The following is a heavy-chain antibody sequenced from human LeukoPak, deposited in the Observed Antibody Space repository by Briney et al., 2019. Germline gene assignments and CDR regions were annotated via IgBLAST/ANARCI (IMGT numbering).Heavy chain of an antibody. CDR2: IYYSGST. D-gene: IGHD3-3*01. V-gene: IGHV4-30-4*08. CDR3: ARDRLFGRTDAFDI. CDR1: GGSISSGDYY. J-gene: IGHJ3*02. Sequence: SQTLSLTCTVSGGSISSGDYYWSWIRQPPGKGLEWIGYIYYSGSTYYNPSLKSRVTISVDTSKNQFSLKLSSVTAADTAVYYCARDRLFGRTDAFDIWGQGTVVTVSS.